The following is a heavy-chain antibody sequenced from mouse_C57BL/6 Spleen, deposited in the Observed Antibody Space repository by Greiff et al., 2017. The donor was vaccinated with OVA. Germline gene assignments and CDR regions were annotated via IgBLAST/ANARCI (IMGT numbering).Heavy chain of an antibody. D-gene: IGHD2-3*01. J-gene: IGHJ3*01. CDR3: ARPGEWLLHWFAY. Sequence: EVKLMESGGGLVKPGGSLKLSCAASGFTFSDYGMHWVRQAPEKGLEWVAYISSGSSTIYYADTVKGRFTISRDNAKNTLFLQMTSLRSEDTAMYYCARPGEWLLHWFAYWGQGTLVTVSA. CDR2: ISSGSSTI. V-gene: IGHV5-17*01. CDR1: GFTFSDYG.